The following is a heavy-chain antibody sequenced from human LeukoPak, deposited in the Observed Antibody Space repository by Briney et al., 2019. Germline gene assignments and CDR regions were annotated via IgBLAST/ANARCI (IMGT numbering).Heavy chain of an antibody. D-gene: IGHD6-13*01. J-gene: IGHJ4*02. Sequence: GESPKITCKGSGYSFRSYWIGWVRQMPGKGLEWMGIIYPDDSDTRYSPSFQGQVTISADKSISTAYLQWGSLKASDTAMYYCAKAEALASAFDYWGQGTLVAVSS. CDR3: AKAEALASAFDY. V-gene: IGHV5-51*01. CDR1: GYSFRSYW. CDR2: IYPDDSDT.